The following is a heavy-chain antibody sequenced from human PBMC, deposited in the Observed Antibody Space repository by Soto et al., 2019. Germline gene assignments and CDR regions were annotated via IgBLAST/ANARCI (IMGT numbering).Heavy chain of an antibody. CDR1: SGSITSSNW. V-gene: IGHV4-4*02. Sequence: QVQLQELGPGLVKPSGTLSLTCAISSGSITSSNWWSWVRQPPGKGLEWIGEIYHGGNTNYNPSLKSRLTISVDRSQNQFSLRLNSVTAADTAVYFCASHLIMPGTRGFDYWGQGSLVTVSS. D-gene: IGHD1-1*01. CDR2: IYHGGNT. J-gene: IGHJ4*02. CDR3: ASHLIMPGTRGFDY.